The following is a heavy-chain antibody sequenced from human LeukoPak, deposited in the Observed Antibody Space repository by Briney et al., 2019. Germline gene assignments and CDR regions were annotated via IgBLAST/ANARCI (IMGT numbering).Heavy chain of an antibody. J-gene: IGHJ4*02. CDR1: GFTFTSYA. CDR2: VSGSGDGT. D-gene: IGHD4-17*01. Sequence: GSLRLSCAASGFTFTSYAMSWVRQTPGKGLEWVSSVSGSGDGTYYAHSVKGRFTISRDNSKKTLDLHMDSLRAEDTAVYYCAKERLGGNYGDYAVDYWGQGTMVAVSS. CDR3: AKERLGGNYGDYAVDY. V-gene: IGHV3-23*01.